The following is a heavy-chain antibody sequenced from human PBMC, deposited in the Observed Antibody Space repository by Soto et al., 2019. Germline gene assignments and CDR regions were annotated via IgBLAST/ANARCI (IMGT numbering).Heavy chain of an antibody. CDR2: IYHSGST. CDR1: GGSISSDDW. Sequence: QVQLQESGPGLVKPSGTLSLTCAVSGGSISSDDWWSWVRQPPGKGLEWIGEIYHSGSTNYNPSLRSRVTISVDTSKNQFALKLSSVSAADTAVYYCARDLHGSGYRRFDYWGQGTLVTVSS. V-gene: IGHV4-4*02. D-gene: IGHD3-22*01. J-gene: IGHJ4*02. CDR3: ARDLHGSGYRRFDY.